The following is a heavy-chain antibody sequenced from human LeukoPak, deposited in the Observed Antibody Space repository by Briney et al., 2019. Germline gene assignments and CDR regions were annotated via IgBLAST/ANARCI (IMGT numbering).Heavy chain of an antibody. CDR1: GGSISSYY. Sequence: PSETLSLTCTVSGGSISSYYWSWIRQPPGKGLEWIGYIYYSGSTNYNPSLKSRVTISVDTSKNQSSLKLSSVTAADTAVYYCARESHYDSSGYYSPHFDYWGQGTLVTVSS. J-gene: IGHJ4*02. CDR3: ARESHYDSSGYYSPHFDY. D-gene: IGHD3-22*01. CDR2: IYYSGST. V-gene: IGHV4-59*01.